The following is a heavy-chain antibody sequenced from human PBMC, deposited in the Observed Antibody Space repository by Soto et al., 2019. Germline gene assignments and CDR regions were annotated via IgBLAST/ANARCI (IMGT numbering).Heavy chain of an antibody. CDR2: SFYSGNT. CDR1: GGSVSSDDYY. Sequence: QVQLQESGPRLVKPSQTLSLTCTVSGGSVSSDDYYWNWIRQPPGEGLEWIGYSFYSGNTYYNPALNSRVTFSVDTTKNQLSLTLASVTDADTAAYYCDRDVTNISPTGNFTAAGHFDSWGQGVLVTVSS. J-gene: IGHJ4*02. CDR3: DRDVTNISPTGNFTAAGHFDS. D-gene: IGHD6-13*01. V-gene: IGHV4-30-4*01.